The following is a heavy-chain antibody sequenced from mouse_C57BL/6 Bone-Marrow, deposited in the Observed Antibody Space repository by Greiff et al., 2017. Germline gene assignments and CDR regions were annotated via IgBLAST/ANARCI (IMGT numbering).Heavy chain of an antibody. D-gene: IGHD2-4*01. CDR1: GYTFTSYW. CDR2: IDPSDSYT. CDR3: ARDPLYYYEGRGFAY. V-gene: IGHV1-69*01. J-gene: IGHJ3*01. Sequence: VQLQQPGAELVMPGASVKLSCKASGYTFTSYWMHWVKQRPGQGLEWIGEIDPSDSYTNYNQKFKGKSTLTVDKSSSTAYMQLSSLTSEDSAVYYCARDPLYYYEGRGFAYWGQGTLVTVSA.